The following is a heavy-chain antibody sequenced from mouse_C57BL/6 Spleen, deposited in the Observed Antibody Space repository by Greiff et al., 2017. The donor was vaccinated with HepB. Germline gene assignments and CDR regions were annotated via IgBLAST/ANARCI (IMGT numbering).Heavy chain of an antibody. J-gene: IGHJ4*01. CDR2: IWRGGST. V-gene: IGHV2-5*01. CDR3: AKNLDGYGLMDY. Sequence: VQLQQSGPGLVQPSQSLSITCTVSGFSLTSYGVHWVRQSPGKGQEWLGVIWRGGSTDYNAAFMSRLSITKDNSKSQVFFKMNSLQADDTAIYYCAKNLDGYGLMDYWGQGTSVTVSS. CDR1: GFSLTSYG. D-gene: IGHD2-2*01.